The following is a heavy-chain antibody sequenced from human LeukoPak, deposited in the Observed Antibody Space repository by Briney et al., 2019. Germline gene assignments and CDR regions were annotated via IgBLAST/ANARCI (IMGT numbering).Heavy chain of an antibody. CDR2: ISSSGDRT. D-gene: IGHD4-17*01. CDR1: GFTFSSYA. Sequence: GGSLRLSCAASGFTFSSYAMNWVRQAPGKGLEWVSSISSSGDRTNYADSVKGRFTISRDNSNNRLYLQMNSLRAEDTAVYYCAGPPTVTTWIFDYWGQGTLVTVSS. V-gene: IGHV3-23*01. CDR3: AGPPTVTTWIFDY. J-gene: IGHJ4*02.